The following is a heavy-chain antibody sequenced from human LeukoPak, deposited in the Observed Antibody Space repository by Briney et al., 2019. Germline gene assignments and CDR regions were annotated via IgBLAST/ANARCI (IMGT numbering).Heavy chain of an antibody. J-gene: IGHJ4*02. D-gene: IGHD7-27*01. CDR1: GFTFSSYA. Sequence: GGSLRLSCAASGFTFSSYAMSWFRQAPGKGLEWFSAVGGSGGSTYYTDSVKGRFTISRDNSKNTLYLQMSSLTADDTAVYYCAKDRDLTGDRKPGYFDCWGRGTLVTVSS. CDR2: VGGSGGST. V-gene: IGHV3-23*01. CDR3: AKDRDLTGDRKPGYFDC.